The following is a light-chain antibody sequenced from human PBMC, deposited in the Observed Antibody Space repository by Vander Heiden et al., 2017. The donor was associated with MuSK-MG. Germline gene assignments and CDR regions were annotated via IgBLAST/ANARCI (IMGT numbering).Light chain of an antibody. CDR2: EDN. Sequence: NFMLTQPHSVSASPGKPVTISCTRSSGSIASNYVQWYQQRPGSAPTTVIYEDNQRPSGVPDRFSGSIDSSSNSASLTISGLKTEDEADYYCQSYDSSNHGVFGGGTKLTVL. CDR3: QSYDSSNHGV. V-gene: IGLV6-57*03. CDR1: SGSIASNY. J-gene: IGLJ3*02.